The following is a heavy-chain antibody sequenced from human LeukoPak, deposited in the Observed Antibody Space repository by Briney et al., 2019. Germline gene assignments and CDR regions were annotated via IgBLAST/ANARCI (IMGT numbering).Heavy chain of an antibody. J-gene: IGHJ4*02. CDR3: ARQTGSGLFTLP. CDR1: GDSISSGDYY. CDR2: ISSSGST. Sequence: SETLSLTCTVSGDSISSGDYYWSWIRQPAGKGLEWIGRISSSGSTNYNPSLKSRVTISVDTSKNQISLRLTSVTATDTAMYYCARQTGSGLFTLPGGQGTLVTVSS. D-gene: IGHD3/OR15-3a*01. V-gene: IGHV4-61*02.